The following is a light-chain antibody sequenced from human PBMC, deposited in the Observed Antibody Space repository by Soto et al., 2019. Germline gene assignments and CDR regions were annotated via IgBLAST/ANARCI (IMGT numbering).Light chain of an antibody. V-gene: IGKV1-33*01. Sequence: DIQMTQSPSSRSASVGDRVTITCRASQSISSYLNWYQQKPGKAPKLLIYDASNLETGVPSRFSGSGSGTDFTFTISSLQPEDIATYYCQQYDNLSLTFGGGTKVDIK. CDR2: DAS. CDR3: QQYDNLSLT. J-gene: IGKJ4*01. CDR1: QSISSY.